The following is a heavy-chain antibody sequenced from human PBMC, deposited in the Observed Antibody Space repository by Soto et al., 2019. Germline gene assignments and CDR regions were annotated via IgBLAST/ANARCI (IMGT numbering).Heavy chain of an antibody. Sequence: QIQLVQSGGEVKKPGASVKVSCKSSGYTFISHSITGVRQAPGQGLEWMGRISAYNGNTNYAQKRQRRVTMTTDTPTSTAYMELRSLRSDDTAVYYCARGAFCGGAPGCRDMDVWGQGTTVTVSS. CDR3: ARGAFCGGAPGCRDMDV. V-gene: IGHV1-18*01. CDR2: ISAYNGNT. CDR1: GYTFISHS. J-gene: IGHJ6*02. D-gene: IGHD2-21*01.